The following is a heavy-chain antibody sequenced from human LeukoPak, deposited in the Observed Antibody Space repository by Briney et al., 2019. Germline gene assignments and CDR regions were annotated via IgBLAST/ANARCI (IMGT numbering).Heavy chain of an antibody. CDR3: ARDLTSGWYGFDY. V-gene: IGHV3-48*01. CDR2: ISTSSSTI. D-gene: IGHD6-19*01. J-gene: IGHJ4*02. Sequence: GGSLRLSCAASGFSFSTYSMNWVRQAPGKGLEWLSYISTSSSTINYADSVKGRFTISRDNAENSLYLQMNSLRAEDTAVYYCARDLTSGWYGFDYWGQGTLVTVSS. CDR1: GFSFSTYS.